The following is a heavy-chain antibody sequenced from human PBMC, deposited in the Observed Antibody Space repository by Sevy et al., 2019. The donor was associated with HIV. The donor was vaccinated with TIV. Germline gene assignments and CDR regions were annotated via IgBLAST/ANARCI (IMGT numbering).Heavy chain of an antibody. CDR2: LYNTWST. D-gene: IGHD2-21*02. J-gene: IGHJ3*01. CDR3: ARHQTTAVLYAFDL. Sequence: SETRSLTCTVSGGSISSYLWSWIRRPPGRGLEWIGYLYNTWSTNYNPSLKSRVTISLDTSKNQFSLKLSSVTAADTAVYYCARHQTTAVLYAFDLWGQGTMVTVSS. CDR1: GGSISSYL. V-gene: IGHV4-59*08.